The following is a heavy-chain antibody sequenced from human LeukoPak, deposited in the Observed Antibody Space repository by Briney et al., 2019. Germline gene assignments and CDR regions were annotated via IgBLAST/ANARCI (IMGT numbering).Heavy chain of an antibody. V-gene: IGHV3-74*01. J-gene: IGHJ4*02. CDR3: ATKQWLAPPPDS. CDR1: GFTFSKYS. CDR2: INTDGTVT. Sequence: GGSLRLSCAASGFTFSKYSMLWVGQAPGKGLESVSRINTDGTVTTYADSVKGRFTVSRDNADNTMFLQMNSVRDEDTAVYYCATKQWLAPPPDSWGQGTPVTVSS. D-gene: IGHD6-19*01.